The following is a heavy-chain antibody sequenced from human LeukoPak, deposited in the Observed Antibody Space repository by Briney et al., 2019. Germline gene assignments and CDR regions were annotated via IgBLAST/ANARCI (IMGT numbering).Heavy chain of an antibody. CDR2: MNPNSGNT. J-gene: IGHJ4*02. D-gene: IGHD5-18*01. CDR3: ARSPYTYGSLFYLDH. Sequence: ASVKVSCKASGYTFTSYDINWVRQATGQGLEWMGWMNPNSGNTGYAQKFQGRVTMTRNTSTGTVYMELSSLRSEDTAVYYCARSPYTYGSLFYLDHWGQGTLVTVSS. V-gene: IGHV1-8*01. CDR1: GYTFTSYD.